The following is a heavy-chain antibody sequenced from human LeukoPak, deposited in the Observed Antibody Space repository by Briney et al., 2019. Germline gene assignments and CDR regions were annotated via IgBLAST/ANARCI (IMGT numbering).Heavy chain of an antibody. V-gene: IGHV1-69*04. J-gene: IGHJ4*02. CDR1: GYTFTSYG. CDR3: ARELGSGWYGVLDY. CDR2: IIPILGIA. D-gene: IGHD6-19*01. Sequence: GASVKVSCKASGYTFTSYGINWVRQAPGQGLEWMGRIIPILGIANYAQKFQGRVTITADKSTSTAYMELSSLRSEDTAVYYCARELGSGWYGVLDYWGQGTLVTVSS.